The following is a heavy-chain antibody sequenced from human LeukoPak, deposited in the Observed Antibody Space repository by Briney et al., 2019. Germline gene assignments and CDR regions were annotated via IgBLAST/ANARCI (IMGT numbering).Heavy chain of an antibody. D-gene: IGHD6-19*01. J-gene: IGHJ4*02. CDR1: GFTFSSYG. CDR3: ARVSSGWFPFDY. Sequence: PGRSLRLSCAASGFTFSSYGMHWVRQAPGKGLEWVAVISYDGSNKYYADSVKGRFTISRDNSKNTLYLQMNSLRAEDTAVYYCARVSSGWFPFDYWGQGTLVTVSS. V-gene: IGHV3-30*03. CDR2: ISYDGSNK.